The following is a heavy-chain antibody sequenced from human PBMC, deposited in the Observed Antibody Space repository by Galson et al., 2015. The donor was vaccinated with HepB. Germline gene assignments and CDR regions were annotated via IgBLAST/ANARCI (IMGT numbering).Heavy chain of an antibody. CDR3: AKAYYYDSSGYGANYYYDGMDV. V-gene: IGHV3-23*01. Sequence: SLSLSCAASGFTFSSYAMSWVRQAPGKGLEWVSALSGSGGSTYYADSVKGRFTISRDNSKNTLYLQMNSLRAEDTAVYYCAKAYYYDSSGYGANYYYDGMDVWGQGTTVTVSS. CDR1: GFTFSSYA. D-gene: IGHD3-22*01. J-gene: IGHJ6*02. CDR2: LSGSGGST.